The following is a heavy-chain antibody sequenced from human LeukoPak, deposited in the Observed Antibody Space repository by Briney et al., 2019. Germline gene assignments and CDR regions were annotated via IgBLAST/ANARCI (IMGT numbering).Heavy chain of an antibody. J-gene: IGHJ4*02. CDR2: IFYTGST. D-gene: IGHD6-25*01. CDR3: ARVVVHGYSDY. CDR1: GGSINSYY. Sequence: PSETLSLTCTVPGGSINSYYWSWIRQPPGKTLEWIGYIFYTGSTKYNPSLKSRVTISVDTSKNQFSLKLTSVTAADTAVYYCARVVVHGYSDYWGQGALVTVSS. V-gene: IGHV4-59*08.